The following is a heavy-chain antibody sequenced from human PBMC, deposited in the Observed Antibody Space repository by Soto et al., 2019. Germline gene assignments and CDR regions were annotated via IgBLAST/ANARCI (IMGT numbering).Heavy chain of an antibody. J-gene: IGHJ6*02. CDR2: IYYSGST. CDR3: ARGRGSSGYYYYYYGMDV. V-gene: IGHV4-30-4*01. CDR1: GGSISSGDYY. Sequence: QVQLQESGPGLVKPSQTLSLPCTVSGGSISSGDYYWSWIRQPPGKGLEWIGYIYYSGSTYYNPSLKSRVTISVDTSKNQFSLKLSSVTAADTAVYYCARGRGSSGYYYYYYGMDVWGQGTTVTVSS. D-gene: IGHD3-22*01.